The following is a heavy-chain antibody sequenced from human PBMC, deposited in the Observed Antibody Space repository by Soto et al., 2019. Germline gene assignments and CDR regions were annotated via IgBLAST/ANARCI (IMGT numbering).Heavy chain of an antibody. D-gene: IGHD3-22*01. CDR2: MDPSDYQT. CDR1: GYSFAGYW. CDR3: ARQIYDSDTGPNFQYYFDS. Sequence: GESLKISCKGSGYSFAGYWITWVRQKPGKGLEWMGRMDPSDYQTYYSPSFRGHVTISVTKSITTVFLQWSSLRASDTAMYYCARQIYDSDTGPNFQYYFDSWGQGPPVTV. V-gene: IGHV5-10-1*01. J-gene: IGHJ4*02.